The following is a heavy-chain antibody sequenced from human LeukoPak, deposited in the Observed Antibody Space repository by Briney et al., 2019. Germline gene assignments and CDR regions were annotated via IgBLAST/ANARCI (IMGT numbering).Heavy chain of an antibody. D-gene: IGHD4-17*01. J-gene: IGHJ5*02. CDR1: DGSISGYY. Sequence: SETLSLTCTVSDGSISGYYWSWIRQSPGRGLEWIGYIYYSGSKSTNYNPSLQSRITMSVDTSKNQLSLKLSSVTAADTAVYYCARDLGDFDYGDYGWFDPWGQGTLVTVSS. CDR3: ARDLGDFDYGDYGWFDP. V-gene: IGHV4-59*01. CDR2: IYYSGSKST.